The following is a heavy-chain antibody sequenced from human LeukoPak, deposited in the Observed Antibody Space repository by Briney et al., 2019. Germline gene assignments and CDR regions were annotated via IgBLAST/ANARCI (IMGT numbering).Heavy chain of an antibody. CDR3: ARDVGITVADSFDP. D-gene: IGHD6-13*01. CDR2: IHIYRGNT. CDR1: GYSSTNYG. J-gene: IGHJ5*02. Sequence: ASVKVSCKASGYSSTNYGISWVRQAPGQGLEWMGWIHIYRGNTNYAQRFQGRVTMTTDTSTSTVYMEVRGLRSDDTAMYYCARDVGITVADSFDPWGQGTLVTVSS. V-gene: IGHV1-18*01.